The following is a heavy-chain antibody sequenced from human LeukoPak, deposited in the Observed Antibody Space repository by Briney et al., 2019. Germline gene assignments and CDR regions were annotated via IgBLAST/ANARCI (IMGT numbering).Heavy chain of an antibody. CDR2: ISGNGGST. D-gene: IGHD2-2*01. CDR3: ATTTIVVVPAAGWFDP. CDR1: GFTFSSYA. Sequence: GGSLRLSCAASGFTFSSYAMSWVRQAPGKGLEWVSGISGNGGSTYYADSVKGRFTISRDNSKNTLYLQMNSLRAADTAVYYCATTTIVVVPAAGWFDPWGQGTLVTVSS. V-gene: IGHV3-23*01. J-gene: IGHJ5*02.